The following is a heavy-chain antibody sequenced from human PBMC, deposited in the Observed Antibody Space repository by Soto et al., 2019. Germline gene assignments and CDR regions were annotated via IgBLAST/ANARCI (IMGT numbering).Heavy chain of an antibody. CDR1: GGSISSGGYY. V-gene: IGHV4-31*03. D-gene: IGHD2-2*01. CDR3: VSFYNILVYCSSTSCYSRRFANAFDI. J-gene: IGHJ3*02. Sequence: QVQLQESGPGLVKPSQTLSLTCTVSGGSISSGGYYWSWIRQHPGKGLEWIGYIYYSGSTDYNPSLKRRVTISVDKSKNQFSLTLSTVTAADTAVYYCVSFYNILVYCSSTSCYSRRFANAFDIWGQGTMVTVSS. CDR2: IYYSGST.